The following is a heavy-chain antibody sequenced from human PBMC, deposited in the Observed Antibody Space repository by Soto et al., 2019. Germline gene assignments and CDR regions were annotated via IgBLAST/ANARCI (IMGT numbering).Heavy chain of an antibody. CDR3: ARLPFPWGWFDP. D-gene: IGHD3-16*01. Sequence: QVQLVESGGGLVKPGGSLRLSFAASGIVFSDYMSWVRQAPGKGLEWLSYISGSGRTIYSADSVKGRFTISRDNATNSLYLQMTNVRTEDTAVYYCARLPFPWGWFDPWGQGTLVTVSS. V-gene: IGHV3-11*01. CDR2: ISGSGRTI. J-gene: IGHJ5*02. CDR1: GIVFSDY.